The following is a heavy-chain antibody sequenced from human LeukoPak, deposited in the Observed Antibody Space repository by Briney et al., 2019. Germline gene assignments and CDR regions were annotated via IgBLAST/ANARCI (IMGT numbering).Heavy chain of an antibody. D-gene: IGHD6-19*01. Sequence: PGESLQSSCKVSGYTFSNFWIGWVRQMPGRGLEWMGIIYPGNSDTRYSPSFQGQVTISADKSISTAYLQWSSLKASDTAIYYCARCGYSRGWSVGYYFDYWGQGDMVTDSS. CDR2: IYPGNSDT. CDR1: GYTFSNFW. CDR3: ARCGYSRGWSVGYYFDY. J-gene: IGHJ4*02. V-gene: IGHV5-51*01.